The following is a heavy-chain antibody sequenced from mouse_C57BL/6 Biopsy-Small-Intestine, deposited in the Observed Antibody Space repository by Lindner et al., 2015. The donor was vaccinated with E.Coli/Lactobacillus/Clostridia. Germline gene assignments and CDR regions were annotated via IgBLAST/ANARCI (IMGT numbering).Heavy chain of an antibody. CDR1: GFTFNSYA. V-gene: IGHV10-3*01. D-gene: IGHD3-2*02. CDR2: IRSKSSNFAT. J-gene: IGHJ4*01. CDR3: VRDRSDSSGYPYAMDY. Sequence: QLQESGGGLVQPKGSLKLSCAASGFTFNSYAMHWVRQAPGKGLEWVARIRSKSSNFATYYADSVKDRFTISSDDSQSMLYLQMNNLKTEDTAMYYCVRDRSDSSGYPYAMDYWGQGTSVTVSS.